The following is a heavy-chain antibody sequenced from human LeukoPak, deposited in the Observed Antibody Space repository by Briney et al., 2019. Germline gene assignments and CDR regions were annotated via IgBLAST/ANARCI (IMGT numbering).Heavy chain of an antibody. CDR2: IYYSGST. J-gene: IGHJ4*02. Sequence: PSETLSLTCTVSGGSIDKYYWSWIRQPPGKGLEWIGYIYYSGSTNYNPSLKSRVTISVDTSKNQFSLKLSSVTAADTAVYYCARWVHGWLRFPNYFDYWGQETLVTVSS. D-gene: IGHD5-12*01. V-gene: IGHV4-59*08. CDR1: GGSIDKYY. CDR3: ARWVHGWLRFPNYFDY.